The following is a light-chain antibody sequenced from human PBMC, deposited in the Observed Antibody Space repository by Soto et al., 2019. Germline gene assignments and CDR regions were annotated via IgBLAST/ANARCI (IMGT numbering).Light chain of an antibody. CDR3: QQYGSSPLT. CDR2: GAS. CDR1: QSVSSN. J-gene: IGKJ4*01. V-gene: IGKV3-15*01. Sequence: EIVMTESPATLSVSRGEGATLSCRASQSVSSNLAWYQQKPGQAPRLLIYGASTRATGIPARFSGSGSGTDFTLTIRRLEPEDFAVYYCQQYGSSPLTFGGGTKVDI.